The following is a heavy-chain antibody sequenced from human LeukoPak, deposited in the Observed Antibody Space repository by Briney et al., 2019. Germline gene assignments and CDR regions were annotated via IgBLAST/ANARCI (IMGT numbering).Heavy chain of an antibody. CDR2: IFHSGSI. CDR1: GYSISSGYY. CDR3: ARMGVSYYYDSSTYYPTAFDV. V-gene: IGHV4-38-2*01. J-gene: IGHJ3*01. D-gene: IGHD3-22*01. Sequence: SETLSLTCAVSGYSISSGYYWGWIRQSPGKGLEWFATIFHSGSIYYNPSLKSRVTLSVDTSKNQFSLRLNSVTAADTALYYCARMGVSYYYDSSTYYPTAFDVWGQGTMVSVSS.